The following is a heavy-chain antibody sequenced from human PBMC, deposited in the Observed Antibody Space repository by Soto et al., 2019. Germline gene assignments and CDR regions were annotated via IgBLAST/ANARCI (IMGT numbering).Heavy chain of an antibody. Sequence: ASVKVSCKVSGYTLTELSMYWVRQAPGKGLEWMGGFDPEDGETIYAQKFQGRVTMTEDTSTDTAYMELSSLRSEDTDVYCCATEGAYYDILDGMDVWGQGTTVTVSS. D-gene: IGHD3-9*01. J-gene: IGHJ6*02. CDR2: FDPEDGET. CDR3: ATEGAYYDILDGMDV. CDR1: GYTLTELS. V-gene: IGHV1-24*01.